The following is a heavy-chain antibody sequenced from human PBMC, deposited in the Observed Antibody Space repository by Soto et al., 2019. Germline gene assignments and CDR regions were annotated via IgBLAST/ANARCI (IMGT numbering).Heavy chain of an antibody. D-gene: IGHD3-16*01. J-gene: IGHJ4*02. CDR2: ITASGYSA. CDR1: GLPFSNYA. V-gene: IGHV3-23*01. CDR3: AKGDLLWDPFDL. Sequence: LRLSCAASGLPFSNYAMTWVRQAPGKGLEWVSIITASGYSAYYGGAVKGRFTTSRDNSRSTLYLQMNGLRADDTAVYYCAKGDLLWDPFDLWGQGTLVTVSS.